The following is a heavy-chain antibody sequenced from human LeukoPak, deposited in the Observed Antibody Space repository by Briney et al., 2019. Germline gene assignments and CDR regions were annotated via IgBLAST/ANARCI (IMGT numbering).Heavy chain of an antibody. Sequence: SETLSLTCTVSGGSISSSSYYWGWIRQPPGKGLEWIGYIYYSGSTKYNPSLKSRVTISIDTSKNQFSLELNSVTAADTAVYYCARGTNRNYYYGMDVWGQGTTVTVSS. CDR1: GGSISSSSYY. V-gene: IGHV4-61*05. D-gene: IGHD2-8*01. CDR2: IYYSGST. CDR3: ARGTNRNYYYGMDV. J-gene: IGHJ6*02.